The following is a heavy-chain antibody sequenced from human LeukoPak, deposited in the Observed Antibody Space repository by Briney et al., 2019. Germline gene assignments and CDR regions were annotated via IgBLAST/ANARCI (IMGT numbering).Heavy chain of an antibody. CDR1: GFSLSGYW. CDR2: LHGDGVEQ. V-gene: IGHV3-7*01. J-gene: IGHJ4*02. CDR3: ARGGYSFDY. Sequence: GGSLRLSCAPPGFSLSGYWMTWVPQAPGTGLEWVARLHGDGVEQNYVDSVTGSFTMSRDNAKNALELKMNSMRAEDTAVYYCARGGYSFDYLGQGTLVAVSS. D-gene: IGHD5-18*01.